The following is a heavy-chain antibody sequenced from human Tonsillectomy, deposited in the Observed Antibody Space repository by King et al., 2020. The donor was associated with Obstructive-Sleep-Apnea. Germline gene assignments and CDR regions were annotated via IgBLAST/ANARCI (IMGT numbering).Heavy chain of an antibody. CDR3: ARVCSSTSCYGVDY. V-gene: IGHV1-69*01. CDR1: GGTFSSYA. J-gene: IGHJ4*02. CDR2: IIPIFGTA. D-gene: IGHD2-2*01. Sequence: QLVQSEAEVKKPGSSVKVSCKASGGTFSSYAFSWVRQAPGQGLEWMGGIIPIFGTANYAQKFQGRVTITADESTSTAYMELSSLRSEDTAVYYCARVCSSTSCYGVDYWGQGTLVTVSS.